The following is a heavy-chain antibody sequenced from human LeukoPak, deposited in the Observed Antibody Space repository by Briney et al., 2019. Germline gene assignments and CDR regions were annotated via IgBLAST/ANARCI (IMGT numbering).Heavy chain of an antibody. Sequence: PSETLSLTCTVSGGSISSYYWGWIRQPPGKGLEWIGCMYYSGSTYYHPSLKSRVTISVDTSKNQFSLKLSSVTAADTAVYYCARLGPGYSSSWSNDAFAIWGQGTMVTVSS. CDR1: GGSISSYY. CDR3: ARLGPGYSSSWSNDAFAI. J-gene: IGHJ3*02. CDR2: MYYSGST. D-gene: IGHD6-13*01. V-gene: IGHV4-39*01.